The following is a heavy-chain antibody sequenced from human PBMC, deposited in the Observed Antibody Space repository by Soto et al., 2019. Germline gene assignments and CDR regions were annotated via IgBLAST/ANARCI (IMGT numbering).Heavy chain of an antibody. CDR3: ARILAAVPCDY. Sequence: QVTLKESGPVLVKPTETLTLTCTVSGISLSNGKMGVSWIRQPPGKALEWLAHIFSNDEKLYSTSLRSRLTISKDTSKRQVILTMTNMDPVDTATYYCARILAAVPCDYWCQGTLVTVSA. CDR1: GISLSNGKMG. D-gene: IGHD6-25*01. J-gene: IGHJ4*02. CDR2: IFSNDEK. V-gene: IGHV2-26*01.